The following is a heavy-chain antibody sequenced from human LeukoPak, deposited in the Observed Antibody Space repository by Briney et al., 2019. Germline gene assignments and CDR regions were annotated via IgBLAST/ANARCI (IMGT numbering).Heavy chain of an antibody. D-gene: IGHD3-10*01. V-gene: IGHV1-2*02. Sequence: ASVKVSCKASGYTFTSYDINWVRQATGQGLEWMGWINPNSGGTNYAQKFQGRVTMTRDTSISTAYMELSRLRSDDTAVYYCARTPMVRGVTSPFDCWGQGTLVTVSS. CDR1: GYTFTSYD. J-gene: IGHJ4*02. CDR3: ARTPMVRGVTSPFDC. CDR2: INPNSGGT.